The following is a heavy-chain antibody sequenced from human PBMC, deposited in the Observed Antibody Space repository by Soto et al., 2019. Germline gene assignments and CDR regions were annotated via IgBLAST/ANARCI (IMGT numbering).Heavy chain of an antibody. Sequence: QITLKESGPTLVKPTQTLTLTCTFSGFSLSTSGVGVGWIRQPPGKALEWLALIYWDDDKRDSPSLKSRLTITKDAAKNQVVLTTVVMDPVDSASYFGHDRDSLVGGGNGYSGFDDCGQGTLVTVSS. CDR1: GFSLSTSGVG. CDR3: HDRDSLVGGGNGYSGFDD. V-gene: IGHV2-5*02. D-gene: IGHD2-15*01. CDR2: IYWDDDK. J-gene: IGHJ4*02.